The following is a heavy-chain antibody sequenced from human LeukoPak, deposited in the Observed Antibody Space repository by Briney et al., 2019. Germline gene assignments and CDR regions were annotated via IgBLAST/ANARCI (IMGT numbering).Heavy chain of an antibody. CDR3: ARARNLGELSLAYYYYYMDV. D-gene: IGHD3-16*02. Sequence: GSSVKVSCKASGGTFSSYAISWVRRAPGQGLEWMGGIIPIFGTANYAQKFQGRVTITTDESTSTAYMELSSLRSEDTAVYYCARARNLGELSLAYYYYYMDVWGKGTTVTVSS. V-gene: IGHV1-69*05. CDR1: GGTFSSYA. CDR2: IIPIFGTA. J-gene: IGHJ6*03.